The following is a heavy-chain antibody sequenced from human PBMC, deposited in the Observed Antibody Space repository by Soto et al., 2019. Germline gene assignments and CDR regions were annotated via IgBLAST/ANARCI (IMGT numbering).Heavy chain of an antibody. J-gene: IGHJ4*02. CDR3: ARSAPYRGYDRGPFDY. V-gene: IGHV5-51*01. CDR1: GYRFPSYW. D-gene: IGHD5-12*01. CDR2: FFPADSDT. Sequence: PGESLKISCKGSGYRFPSYWIGWVRQMPGKGLEWMGFFFPADSDTRYSPSFQGQVTISADKSISTAYLQWSGLKASDTAMYYCARSAPYRGYDRGPFDYWGQGTLVTVSS.